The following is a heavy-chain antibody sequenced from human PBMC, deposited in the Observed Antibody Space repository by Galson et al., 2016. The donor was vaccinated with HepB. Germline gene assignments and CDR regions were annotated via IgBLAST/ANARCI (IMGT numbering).Heavy chain of an antibody. V-gene: IGHV3-30-3*01. CDR3: ASYPGYFPGN. D-gene: IGHD3-9*01. CDR2: ISYDGTNK. J-gene: IGHJ4*02. Sequence: SLRLSYAASGFTFDNYPMHWVRQAPGKGLEWVALISYDGTNKYYADSVKGRFTISRDNAKNSLYLQMNSLRAEDTAVYYCASYPGYFPGNWGQGTLVTVSS. CDR1: GFTFDNYP.